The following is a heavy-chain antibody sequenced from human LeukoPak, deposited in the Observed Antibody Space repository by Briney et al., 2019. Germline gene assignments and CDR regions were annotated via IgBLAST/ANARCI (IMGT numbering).Heavy chain of an antibody. CDR2: IYYSGST. CDR1: GGSISSHY. V-gene: IGHV4-59*11. Sequence: SETLSLTCTVSGGSISSHYWSWIRQPPGKGLEWIGHIYYSGSTNYNPSLKSRVTISVDTSKNQFSLKLSSVTAADTAVYYCARDIYMDVWGKGTTVTVSS. J-gene: IGHJ6*03. CDR3: ARDIYMDV.